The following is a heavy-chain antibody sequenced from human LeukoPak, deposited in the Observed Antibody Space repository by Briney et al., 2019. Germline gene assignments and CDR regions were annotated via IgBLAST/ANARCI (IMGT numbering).Heavy chain of an antibody. D-gene: IGHD1-26*01. V-gene: IGHV3-7*01. Sequence: GGSLRLSCAASGFTFSSHWMSWVRQAPGKGLEWVANIKQDGSEKYYVDSVKGRFTISRDNAKNSLYLQMNSLRAEDTAVYYCARHSPIVGALDYWGQGTLVTVSS. CDR2: IKQDGSEK. CDR3: ARHSPIVGALDY. CDR1: GFTFSSHW. J-gene: IGHJ4*02.